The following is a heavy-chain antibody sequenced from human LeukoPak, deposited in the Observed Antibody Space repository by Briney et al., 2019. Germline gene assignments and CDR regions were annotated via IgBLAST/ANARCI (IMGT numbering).Heavy chain of an antibody. CDR3: ARNDSSGYFDY. J-gene: IGHJ4*02. CDR1: DYSISSGNY. Sequence: SETLSLTCAVSDYSISSGNYWGWIRQPPGKGLKWIGSVYHSGSTHYSPSLKSRVTISVDTSKNQFSLKLRSVTAADTAVYYCARNDSSGYFDYWGQGTLVTVSS. CDR2: VYHSGST. D-gene: IGHD3-22*01. V-gene: IGHV4-38-2*01.